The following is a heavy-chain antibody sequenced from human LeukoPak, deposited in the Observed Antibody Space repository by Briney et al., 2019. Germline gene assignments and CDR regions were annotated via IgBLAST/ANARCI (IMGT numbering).Heavy chain of an antibody. CDR1: GFTFGDNP. V-gene: IGHV3-49*04. J-gene: IGHJ6*03. D-gene: IGHD6-6*01. CDR3: TRISSSPAALYYYYMDV. Sequence: GGALRLSCTASGFTFGDNPVNWVRQVPGKRLEWVGLIRSDRYGGTSEYVASVNGRFSISRDDSRNILYLEMNSLRNEDTAVYFCTRISSSPAALYYYYMDVWGKGIPVTVSS. CDR2: IRSDRYGGTS.